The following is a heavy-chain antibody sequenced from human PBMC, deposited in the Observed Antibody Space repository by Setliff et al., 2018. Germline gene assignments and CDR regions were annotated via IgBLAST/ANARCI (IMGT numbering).Heavy chain of an antibody. Sequence: SETLSLTCDVSGYSITSGHYWGWIRQPPGKGLEWIGSMYPGRSTYYNPSLKSRVTMSVDTSKKQFSLKLSSVTAADTAVYYCARDKGDGYGVDAYAGGGFDIWGQGAMVT. D-gene: IGHD4-17*01. J-gene: IGHJ3*02. CDR1: GYSITSGHY. CDR3: ARDKGDGYGVDAYAGGGFDI. CDR2: MYPGRST. V-gene: IGHV4-38-2*02.